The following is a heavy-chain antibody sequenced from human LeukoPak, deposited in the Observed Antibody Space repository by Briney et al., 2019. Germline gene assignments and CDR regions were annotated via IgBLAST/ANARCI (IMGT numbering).Heavy chain of an antibody. J-gene: IGHJ6*03. CDR3: AILGRYYYGSGRYYMDV. Sequence: ASVKVSCKASGGTFSSYAISWVRQAPGQGLEWVGGIIPIFGTANYAQKFQGRVTITTDESTSTAYMELSSLRSEDTAVYYCAILGRYYYGSGRYYMDVWGKGTTVTVSS. CDR1: GGTFSSYA. D-gene: IGHD3-10*01. V-gene: IGHV1-69*05. CDR2: IIPIFGTA.